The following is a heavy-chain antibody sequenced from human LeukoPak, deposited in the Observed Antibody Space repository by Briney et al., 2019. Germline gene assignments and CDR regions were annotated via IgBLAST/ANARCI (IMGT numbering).Heavy chain of an antibody. Sequence: SGPTLLNPTQTLTLTCTFSGFSLSTSSMCVGWIRQPPGKALEWLARIDWDDDKYCSSSLKTRLTISKDTSKNQVVLTMTNMDPVDTATYYCARIRSGSYSMDYWGQGTLVIVSS. V-gene: IGHV2-70*11. CDR2: IDWDDDK. CDR1: GFSLSTSSMC. CDR3: ARIRSGSYSMDY. D-gene: IGHD1-26*01. J-gene: IGHJ4*02.